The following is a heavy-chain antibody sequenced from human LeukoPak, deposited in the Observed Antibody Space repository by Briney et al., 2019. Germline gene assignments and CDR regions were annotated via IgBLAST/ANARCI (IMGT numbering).Heavy chain of an antibody. D-gene: IGHD2-2*01. V-gene: IGHV4-4*07. Sequence: SETLSLTCTVSGGSISSYYWSWIRQPAGKGLEWIGRIYTSGSTNYNPSLKSRVTMSVDTSKNQFSLKLSSVTAADTAVYYCARVGCSSTSCYVDYWGQGTLVTVSS. CDR2: IYTSGST. CDR1: GGSISSYY. CDR3: ARVGCSSTSCYVDY. J-gene: IGHJ4*02.